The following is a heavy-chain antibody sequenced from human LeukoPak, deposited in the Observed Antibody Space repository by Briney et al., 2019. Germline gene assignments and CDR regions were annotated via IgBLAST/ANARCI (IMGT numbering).Heavy chain of an antibody. CDR2: IYYSGST. D-gene: IGHD3-10*02. J-gene: IGHJ5*02. V-gene: IGHV4-39*01. CDR1: GGSISSSSYY. Sequence: SETLSLTCTVSGGSISSSSYYWGWIRQPPGKGLEWIGSIYYSGSTNYNPSLESRVTISVDTSKNQFSLKLSSVTAADTAVYYCARHLCTAPACWSNNWFDPWGQGTLVTVSS. CDR3: ARHLCTAPACWSNNWFDP.